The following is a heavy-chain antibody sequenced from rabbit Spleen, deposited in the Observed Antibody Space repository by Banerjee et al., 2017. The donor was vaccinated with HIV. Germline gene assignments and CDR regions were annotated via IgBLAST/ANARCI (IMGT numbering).Heavy chain of an antibody. CDR3: ARDGAGGSYFAL. J-gene: IGHJ4*01. CDR1: GFTLSNYY. Sequence: QLTETGGGLVQPGGSLTLSCKASGFTLSNYYMNWVRQAPGKGLEWIGYIDPVFGITYYANWVNGRFSISRENAQNTVFLQMTSLTAADTATYFCARDGAGGSYFALWGPGTLVTVS. D-gene: IGHD8-1*01. CDR2: IDPVFGIT. V-gene: IGHV1S7*01.